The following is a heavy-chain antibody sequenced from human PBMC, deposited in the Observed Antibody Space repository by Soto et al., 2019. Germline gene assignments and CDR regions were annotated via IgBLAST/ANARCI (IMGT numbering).Heavy chain of an antibody. CDR1: GYTFANYY. CDR3: AKQTVELSLGGFDP. J-gene: IGHJ5*02. V-gene: IGHV1-46*01. D-gene: IGHD3-16*01. CDR2: INPSGGAT. Sequence: QVRLVQSGAEVQKPGASVKLSCEASGYTFANYYFNWVRQAPGQGLEWMGKINPSGGATTFAQKFQGRVTMIWDGSAKSVYMEMRSLNADDTAVYYCAKQTVELSLGGFDPWGQGTLVTVSS.